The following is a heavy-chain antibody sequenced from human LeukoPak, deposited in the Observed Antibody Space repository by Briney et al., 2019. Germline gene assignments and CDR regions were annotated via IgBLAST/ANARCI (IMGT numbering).Heavy chain of an antibody. CDR2: INPYNGDT. D-gene: IGHD3-16*01. J-gene: IGHJ4*02. V-gene: IGHV1-18*01. Sequence: ASVTVSCKASGYIFNNYGITWVRQAPGQGLEWMGWINPYNGDTKFAQNLQGRVTMTTDKSTSTVYMDLSSLRSDDTALYYCARGQGGSYSDYWGQGTLVTVSS. CDR1: GYIFNNYG. CDR3: ARGQGGSYSDY.